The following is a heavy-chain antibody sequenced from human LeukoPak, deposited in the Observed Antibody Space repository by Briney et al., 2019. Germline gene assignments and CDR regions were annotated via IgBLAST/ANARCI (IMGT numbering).Heavy chain of an antibody. CDR3: ARLSPVSEQAFDY. CDR1: GGSISSYY. V-gene: IGHV4-59*05. D-gene: IGHD1-14*01. CDR2: IYYSGST. Sequence: SETLSLTCTVSGGSISSYYWSWIRQPAGKGLEWIGSIYYSGSTYYNPSLKSRVTISVDTSKNQFSLKLSSVTAADTAVYYCARLSPVSEQAFDYWGQGTLVTVSS. J-gene: IGHJ4*02.